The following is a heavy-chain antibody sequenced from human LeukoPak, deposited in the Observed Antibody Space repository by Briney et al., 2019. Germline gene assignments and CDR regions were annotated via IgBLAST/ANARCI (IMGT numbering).Heavy chain of an antibody. Sequence: PSQTLSLTCAISGDSVSSNSAAWNWIRQSPSRGLEWLGRTYYRSKWYNDYAVSVKSRITINPDTSKNQFSLQLNSVTPDDTAVYYCAKSQRGYYPRRTYYYYMDVWGKGTTVTVSS. D-gene: IGHD1-26*01. CDR2: TYYRSKWYN. CDR3: AKSQRGYYPRRTYYYYMDV. CDR1: GDSVSSNSAA. J-gene: IGHJ6*03. V-gene: IGHV6-1*01.